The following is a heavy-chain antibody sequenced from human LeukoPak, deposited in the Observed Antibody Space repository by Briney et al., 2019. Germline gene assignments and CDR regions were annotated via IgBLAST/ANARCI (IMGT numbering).Heavy chain of an antibody. V-gene: IGHV3-49*02. Sequence: RSKVYGGTPEYAASVKGRFTISRDDSKGIAYLQMNSLKTEDTAVYYCTRGQTPYYWGQGTLVTVSS. CDR3: TRGQTPYY. J-gene: IGHJ4*02. CDR2: RSKVYGGTP.